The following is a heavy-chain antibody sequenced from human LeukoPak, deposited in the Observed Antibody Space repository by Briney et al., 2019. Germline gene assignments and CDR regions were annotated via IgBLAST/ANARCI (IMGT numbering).Heavy chain of an antibody. CDR1: GFTISSYD. J-gene: IGHJ4*02. D-gene: IGHD1-14*01. Sequence: PGGSLRLSCAASGFTISSYDMSWVRQAPGKGLEWVSGITGSTYDADSVKGRLTISRDNSKNTLYLQMNSLRAEDTAVYYCARGTSNLDYWGQGTLVTVSS. CDR3: ARGTSNLDY. CDR2: ITGST. V-gene: IGHV3-23*01.